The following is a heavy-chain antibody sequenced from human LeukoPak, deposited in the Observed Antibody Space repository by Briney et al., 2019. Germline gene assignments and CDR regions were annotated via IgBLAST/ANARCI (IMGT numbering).Heavy chain of an antibody. CDR2: FAPEVGET. J-gene: IGHJ5*02. Sequence: ASVKVSFKVSGYTLTELSMHWVRQAPGKGLGWMGGFAPEVGETIYAQKVQGRGTVTEDTAADTDCLELSRLRAEDTGVYYCATVGYNWNDRGVNWFDPWGQGTLVTVSS. CDR1: GYTLTELS. V-gene: IGHV1-24*01. D-gene: IGHD1-20*01. CDR3: ATVGYNWNDRGVNWFDP.